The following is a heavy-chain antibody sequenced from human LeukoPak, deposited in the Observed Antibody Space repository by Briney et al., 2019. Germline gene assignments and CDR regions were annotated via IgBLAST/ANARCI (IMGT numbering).Heavy chain of an antibody. V-gene: IGHV1-18*04. J-gene: IGHJ4*02. CDR2: ISGYNGNT. D-gene: IGHD5-18*01. Sequence: ASLKVAFKASGYTFTSYGISWVRQAPGQGLEWMGWISGYNGNTNYAQKAQGRVNMTTDTSPSTAYMELRSLRSDDTAVYYCARAPRGYSYGYLDFWGQGSLVTVSS. CDR1: GYTFTSYG. CDR3: ARAPRGYSYGYLDF.